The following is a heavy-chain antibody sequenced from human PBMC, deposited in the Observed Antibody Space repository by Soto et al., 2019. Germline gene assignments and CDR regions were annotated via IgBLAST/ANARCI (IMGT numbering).Heavy chain of an antibody. D-gene: IGHD5-12*01. CDR2: IYYSGST. CDR3: ASASDSGYDLWAGGSYGMDV. Sequence: QVQLQESGPGLVKPSQTLSLTCTVSGGSISSGGYYWSWIRQHPGKGLEWIGYIYYSGSTYYNPSLKSGVTTSVDTSQNQSSLKLSYLTAADTAVYYCASASDSGYDLWAGGSYGMDVWGQGTTVTVSS. V-gene: IGHV4-31*03. J-gene: IGHJ6*02. CDR1: GGSISSGGYY.